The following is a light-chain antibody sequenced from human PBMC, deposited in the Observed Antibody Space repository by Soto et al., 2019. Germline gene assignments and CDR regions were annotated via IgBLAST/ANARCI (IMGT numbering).Light chain of an antibody. CDR1: SSDIGAYDL. CDR3: TSFAPGTIYV. Sequence: QSVLTHPASVSWSPGHSITISCSGTSSDIGAYDLVSWYQQHPGRAPKLIIYEVSHRFSGLSYRFSGSKSGNTASLAISGLQAEEHGDYYCTSFAPGTIYVFGSGTKVTVL. CDR2: EVS. J-gene: IGLJ1*01. V-gene: IGLV2-14*03.